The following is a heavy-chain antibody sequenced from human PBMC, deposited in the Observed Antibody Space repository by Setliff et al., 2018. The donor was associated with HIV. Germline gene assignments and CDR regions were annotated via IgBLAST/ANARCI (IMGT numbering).Heavy chain of an antibody. Sequence: PSETLSLTCTVSGGSISSSSYYWGWIRQPPGKGLEWIGSIYYSGSTYYNPSLKSRVTISVDTSKNQFSLNLTSLTAADTAVYYCAVTTMSHDLWGPGTLVTVS. V-gene: IGHV4-39*01. CDR2: IYYSGST. CDR3: AVTTMSHDL. D-gene: IGHD1-1*01. J-gene: IGHJ5*02. CDR1: GGSISSSSYY.